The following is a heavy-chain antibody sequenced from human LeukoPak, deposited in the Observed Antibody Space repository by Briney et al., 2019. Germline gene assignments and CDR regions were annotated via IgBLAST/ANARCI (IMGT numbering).Heavy chain of an antibody. D-gene: IGHD1-26*01. CDR3: TEVGSTI. CDR2: IRNKANSYTT. Sequence: GGSLRLSCAASGFTFSDHYMDWVRQAPGKGLEWLSQIRNKANSYTTFYAASVKGIFSISRDDSKSSLYLQMNSLKSEDTAVYYCTEVGSTIWGQGTLVTVSS. CDR1: GFTFSDHY. J-gene: IGHJ4*02. V-gene: IGHV3-72*01.